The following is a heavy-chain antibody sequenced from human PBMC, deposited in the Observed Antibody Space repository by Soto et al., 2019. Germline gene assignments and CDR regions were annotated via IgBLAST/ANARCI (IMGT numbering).Heavy chain of an antibody. J-gene: IGHJ5*02. CDR1: GLTFSTSA. D-gene: IGHD3-9*01. CDR3: ATDRDHHPLTGYPSSRFDP. Sequence: QMQLLQSGPEVKKPGTSVKVSCKASGLTFSTSAVQWVRQARGQRREWRGWIINGNGNTRYAQKFKDRVTITRDMSTGISYMELRSLCTEDTAVYYCATDRDHHPLTGYPSSRFDPWGQET. CDR2: IINGNGNT. V-gene: IGHV1-58*01.